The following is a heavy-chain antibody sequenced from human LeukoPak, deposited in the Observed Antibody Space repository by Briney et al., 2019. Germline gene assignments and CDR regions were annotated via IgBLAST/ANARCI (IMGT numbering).Heavy chain of an antibody. J-gene: IGHJ5*02. CDR3: ARDVHGDYGSGWFDP. Sequence: SVKVSCKASGGTFSSYAISWVRQAPGQGLEWMGGIIPIFGTANYAQKFQGRVTITADESTSTAYMELSSLTSDDTAVYYCARDVHGDYGSGWFDPWGQGTLVSVSS. V-gene: IGHV1-69*13. D-gene: IGHD4-17*01. CDR1: GGTFSSYA. CDR2: IIPIFGTA.